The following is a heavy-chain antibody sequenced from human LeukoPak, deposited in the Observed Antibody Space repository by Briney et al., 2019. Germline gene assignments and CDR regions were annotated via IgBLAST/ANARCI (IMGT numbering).Heavy chain of an antibody. CDR1: GFSFSSHG. CDR2: INPDGSKK. V-gene: IGHV3-33*01. D-gene: IGHD2-21*01. J-gene: IGHJ6*02. CDR3: ARDLSYFSFDD. Sequence: GGSLRLSCAASGFSFSSHGMSWVRQAPGKGLEWVAGINPDGSKKYYVDAVKGRFTVSRDNSKNTLYLQMNSLRVEDTAMYYCARDLSYFSFDDWGQGTTVTVSS.